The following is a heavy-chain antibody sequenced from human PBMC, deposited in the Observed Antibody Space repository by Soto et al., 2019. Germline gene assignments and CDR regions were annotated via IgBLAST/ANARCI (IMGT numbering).Heavy chain of an antibody. CDR3: ARHQYSSSWYVHYYYYGMDV. V-gene: IGHV4-39*01. J-gene: IGHJ6*02. Sequence: SETLSLTCTVSGGSISSSSYYWGWIRQPPGKGLEWIGSIYCSGSTYYNPSLKSRVTISVDTSKNQFSLKLSSVTAADTAVYYCARHQYSSSWYVHYYYYGMDVWGQGTTVTVSS. CDR1: GGSISSSSYY. D-gene: IGHD6-13*01. CDR2: IYCSGST.